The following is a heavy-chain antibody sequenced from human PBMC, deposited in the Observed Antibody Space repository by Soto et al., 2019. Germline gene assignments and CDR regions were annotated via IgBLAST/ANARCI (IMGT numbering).Heavy chain of an antibody. J-gene: IGHJ1*01. V-gene: IGHV4-34*01. CDR2: INHSGST. Sequence: PETLSLTCAVYGGSFRGYYWSWIRQPPGKGLEWIGEINHSGSTNYNPSLKSRVTISVDTSKNQFSLKLSSVTAADTAVYYCARGPHSRYCSGGSCRSAEYFQHWGQGTRVTVSS. D-gene: IGHD2-15*01. CDR3: ARGPHSRYCSGGSCRSAEYFQH. CDR1: GGSFRGYY.